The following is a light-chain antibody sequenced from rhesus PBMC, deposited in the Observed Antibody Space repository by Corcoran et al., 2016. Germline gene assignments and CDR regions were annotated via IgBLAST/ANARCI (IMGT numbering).Light chain of an antibody. J-gene: IGKJ2*01. CDR1: QGITND. CDR3: QHYYNTPYR. Sequence: DIQMTQSPSSLSASVGDRVTITFRASQGITNDLAWYQQKPGEIPKLLFYEASSCQSGIPSRFSGSGSGTDFTLNLSSVQSEDFATYYCQHYYNTPYRFGQGTKVEIK. V-gene: IGKV1-25*01. CDR2: EAS.